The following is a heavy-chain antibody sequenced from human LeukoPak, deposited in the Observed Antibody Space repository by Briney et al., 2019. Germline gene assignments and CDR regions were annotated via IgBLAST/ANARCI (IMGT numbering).Heavy chain of an antibody. CDR1: GYTFTSYD. V-gene: IGHV1-8*01. CDR3: ARGPARVRGTSGYYMDV. D-gene: IGHD3-10*01. Sequence: ASVKVSCKASGYTFTSYDINWVRQATGQGLEWMGWMNPNSGNTGYAQKFQGRVTMTRNTSISTAYMELSSLRSEDTAVYYCARGPARVRGTSGYYMDVWGKGTTVTISS. J-gene: IGHJ6*03. CDR2: MNPNSGNT.